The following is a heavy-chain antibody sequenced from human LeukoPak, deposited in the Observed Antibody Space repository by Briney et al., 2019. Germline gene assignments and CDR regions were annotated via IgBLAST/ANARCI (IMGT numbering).Heavy chain of an antibody. CDR2: ISGSGGST. CDR3: AKGLGSSGYYLNYYYYGMDV. CDR1: GFTFSSYA. Sequence: GGSLRLSCAASGFTFSSYAMSWVRQAPGKGLEWVSAISGSGGSTYYADSMKGRFTISRDNSKNTLYLQMNSLRAEDTAVYYCAKGLGSSGYYLNYYYYGMDVWGQGTTVTVSS. D-gene: IGHD3-22*01. J-gene: IGHJ6*02. V-gene: IGHV3-23*01.